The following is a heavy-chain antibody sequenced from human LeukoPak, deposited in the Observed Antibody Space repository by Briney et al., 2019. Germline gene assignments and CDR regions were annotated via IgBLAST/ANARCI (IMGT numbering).Heavy chain of an antibody. Sequence: GGSLRLSCAAFGFIFNNYGLVWVRQAPGKGLEWVSAISNDGGGTTYADFVKGRFSVSRDNSKNTLFLQMNSLRAEDTALYYCAKGSSGYFFDLWGQGTLVTVSS. J-gene: IGHJ4*02. CDR1: GFIFNNYG. D-gene: IGHD3-22*01. CDR2: ISNDGGGT. V-gene: IGHV3-23*01. CDR3: AKGSSGYFFDL.